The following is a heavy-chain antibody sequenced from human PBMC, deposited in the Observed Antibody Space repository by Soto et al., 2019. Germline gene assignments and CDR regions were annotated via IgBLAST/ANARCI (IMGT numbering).Heavy chain of an antibody. V-gene: IGHV3-9*01. CDR1: GFTFDDYA. CDR2: ISWNSGSI. D-gene: IGHD3-3*01. J-gene: IGHJ4*01. CDR3: AKDSHRYYDFWSGSDY. Sequence: EVQLVESGGGLVQPGRSLRLSCAASGFTFDDYAMHWVRQAPGKGLEWVSGISWNSGSIGYADSVKGRFTISRDNAKNSLYLQMNSLRAEDTALYYCAKDSHRYYDFWSGSDYWGHGTLVTVSS.